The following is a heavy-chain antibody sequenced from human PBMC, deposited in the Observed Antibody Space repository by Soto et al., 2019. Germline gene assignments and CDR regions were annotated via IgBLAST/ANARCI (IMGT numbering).Heavy chain of an antibody. CDR2: IYYSGST. Sequence: SETLSLTCTVSGGSISSYYWSFIRQPPWKGLEWIGYIYYSGSTNYNPSLKSRVTISVDTSKNQFSLKLSSVTAADTAVYYCARLVVVPATENYYYYYGMDVWGQGTTVTVSS. J-gene: IGHJ6*02. CDR1: GGSISSYY. D-gene: IGHD2-2*01. CDR3: ARLVVVPATENYYYYYGMDV. V-gene: IGHV4-59*01.